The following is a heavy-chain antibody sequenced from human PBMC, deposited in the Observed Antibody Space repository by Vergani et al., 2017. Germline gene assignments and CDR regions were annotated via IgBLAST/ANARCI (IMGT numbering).Heavy chain of an antibody. CDR2: IYYSGST. V-gene: IGHV4-31*03. CDR3: ARSELVPAAVRPFWFDP. Sequence: QVQLQESGPGLVKPSQTLSLTCTVSGGSISSGGYYWSWIRQHPGKGLEWIGYIYYSGSTYYNPSLKSRVTISVDTSKNQFSLKLSSGTAADTAVYYCARSELVPAAVRPFWFDPWGQGTLVTVSS. J-gene: IGHJ5*02. CDR1: GGSISSGGYY. D-gene: IGHD2-2*01.